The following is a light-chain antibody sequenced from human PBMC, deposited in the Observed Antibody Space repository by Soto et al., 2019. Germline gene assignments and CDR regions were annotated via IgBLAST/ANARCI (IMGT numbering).Light chain of an antibody. J-gene: IGKJ4*01. V-gene: IGKV3-15*01. CDR1: QSVSSN. CDR2: GAS. CDR3: PQYNNWPLT. Sequence: ESAVTLSPATLSVSPEERATLSCGASQSVSSNLAWYQQKPGQAPRLLIYGASTRATGIPARFSGSGSGTEFTLTISILQSEDFAVYYCPQYNNWPLTFGGGTKVDIK.